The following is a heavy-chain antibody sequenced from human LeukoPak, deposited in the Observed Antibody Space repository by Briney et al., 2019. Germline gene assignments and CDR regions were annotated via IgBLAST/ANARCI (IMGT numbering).Heavy chain of an antibody. J-gene: IGHJ4*02. CDR1: GFTFSIYE. CDR2: ISSSGISI. V-gene: IGHV3-48*03. Sequence: HPGGSLRLSCAASGFTFSIYEMNWVRQAPGKGLEWVSYISSSGISIYYADSVKGRFTISRDNAKNSLYLQMNSLRAEDTAVYYCARVSYDTSGYHTLDYWGQGTLVTVSS. CDR3: ARVSYDTSGYHTLDY. D-gene: IGHD3-22*01.